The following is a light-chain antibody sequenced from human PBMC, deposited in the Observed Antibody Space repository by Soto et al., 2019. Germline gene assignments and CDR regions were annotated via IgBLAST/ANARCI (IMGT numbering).Light chain of an antibody. Sequence: VLTQSPGTLSLSPGERATLSCRASQSVSSSYLAWYQQKPGQAPRLLIYGASSRATGIPDRFSGSGSGTDFTLTISRLEPEDFAVYYCQQYGSSAFTFGPGTKVDIK. CDR3: QQYGSSAFT. CDR2: GAS. CDR1: QSVSSSY. V-gene: IGKV3-20*01. J-gene: IGKJ3*01.